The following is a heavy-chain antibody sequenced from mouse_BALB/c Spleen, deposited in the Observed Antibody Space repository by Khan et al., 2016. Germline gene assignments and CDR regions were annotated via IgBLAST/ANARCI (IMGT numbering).Heavy chain of an antibody. CDR3: ARGYYGYLDF. CDR1: GYTFTSYY. J-gene: IGHJ2*01. Sequence: QVQLQQSGPELVKPGASVKMSCKASGYTFTSYYIHWVKQRPGQGLEWIGWISPGDGSTKYNEKFKDKTTLTADKSSSTAYMLLSSLTSEDSEIYFWARGYYGYLDFKGQGTTLTVSS. CDR2: ISPGDGST. D-gene: IGHD1-1*01. V-gene: IGHV1S56*01.